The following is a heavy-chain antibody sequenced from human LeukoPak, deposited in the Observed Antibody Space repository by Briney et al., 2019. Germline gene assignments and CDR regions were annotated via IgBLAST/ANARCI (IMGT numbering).Heavy chain of an antibody. CDR2: IYYSGST. V-gene: IGHV4-59*01. CDR3: ASDDILTGYYSIDY. Sequence: SETLSLTCTVSGGSISSYYWSWIRQPPGKGLEWIGYIYYSGSTNYNPSLKSRVTISVDTSKNQFSLKLSSVTAADTAVYYCASDDILTGYYSIDYWGQGTLVTVSS. J-gene: IGHJ4*02. D-gene: IGHD3-9*01. CDR1: GGSISSYY.